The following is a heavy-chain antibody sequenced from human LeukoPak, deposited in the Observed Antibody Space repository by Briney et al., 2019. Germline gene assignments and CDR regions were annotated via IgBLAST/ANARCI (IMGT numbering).Heavy chain of an antibody. CDR2: IYYSGST. J-gene: IGHJ4*02. D-gene: IGHD3-22*01. CDR3: AGLPSPYYYDSSGPY. Sequence: PSETLSLTCTVSGGSISSSSYYWGWIRQPPGKGLVWIGSIYYSGSTYYNPSLKSRVTISVDTSKNQFSLKLSSVTAADTAVYYCAGLPSPYYYDSSGPYWGQGTLVTVSS. V-gene: IGHV4-39*01. CDR1: GGSISSSSYY.